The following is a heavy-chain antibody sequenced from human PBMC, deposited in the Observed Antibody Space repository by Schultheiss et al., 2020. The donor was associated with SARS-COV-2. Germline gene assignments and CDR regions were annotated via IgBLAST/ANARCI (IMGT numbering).Heavy chain of an antibody. CDR3: ARSDRRGAAAGRFDY. Sequence: SETLSLTCAVYGGSFSGYYWSWIRQPPGKGLEWVGSIYYTGSTYYNPSLKSRVTMSVDASKKNFSLKLSSVTAADTAVYYCARSDRRGAAAGRFDYWGQGTLVTVSS. D-gene: IGHD6-13*01. CDR1: GGSFSGYY. J-gene: IGHJ4*02. CDR2: IYYTGST. V-gene: IGHV4-34*10.